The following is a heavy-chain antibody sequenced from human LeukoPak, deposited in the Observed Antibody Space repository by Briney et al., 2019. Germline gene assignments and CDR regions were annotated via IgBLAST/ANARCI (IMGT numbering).Heavy chain of an antibody. V-gene: IGHV3-21*01. CDR3: ARDHGFGELSYSYYYGMDV. Sequence: PGGSLRLSCAASGFTFSSYTMNWVRQAPGKGLEWVSSISSRSSYIYYADSVKGRFTISRDNAKNSLYLQMNSLRAEDTAVYSCARDHGFGELSYSYYYGMDVWGQGTTVTVSS. J-gene: IGHJ6*02. D-gene: IGHD3-10*01. CDR1: GFTFSSYT. CDR2: ISSRSSYI.